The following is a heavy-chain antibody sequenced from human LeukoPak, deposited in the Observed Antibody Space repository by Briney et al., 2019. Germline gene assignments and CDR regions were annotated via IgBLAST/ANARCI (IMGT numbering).Heavy chain of an antibody. V-gene: IGHV1-69*13. D-gene: IGHD3-10*01. CDR1: GGTFSSYA. CDR2: IIPIFGTA. J-gene: IGHJ6*02. Sequence: ASVKVSCKASGGTFSSYAISWVRQAPGQGLEWMGGIIPIFGTANYAQKFQGRVTITADESTSTAYMELSSLRSEDTAVYYCATGIMVRGVIKEYYGMDVWGQGTTVTVSS. CDR3: ATGIMVRGVIKEYYGMDV.